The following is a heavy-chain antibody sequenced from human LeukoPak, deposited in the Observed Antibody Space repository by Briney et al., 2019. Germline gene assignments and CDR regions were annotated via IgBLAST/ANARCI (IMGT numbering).Heavy chain of an antibody. J-gene: IGHJ4*02. Sequence: SWVRQPPGKGLEWIGYIYYSGSTYYNPSLKSRVAISVDTSKNQFSLKLSSVTAADTAVYYCARVRLGGTDYWGQGTLVTVSS. D-gene: IGHD1-26*01. CDR2: IYYSGST. CDR3: ARVRLGGTDY. V-gene: IGHV4-30-4*08.